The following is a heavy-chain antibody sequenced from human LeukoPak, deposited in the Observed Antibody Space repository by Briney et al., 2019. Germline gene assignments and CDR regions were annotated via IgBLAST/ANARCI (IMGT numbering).Heavy chain of an antibody. J-gene: IGHJ3*02. Sequence: GRSLRLSCAASGFTFDDYAMHWVRQAPGEGLVWVSRINDDGRTTTYADSVKGRITISRDNAKNTLYLQMSSLRVEDTAVYYCARSGITMVGGASIGLLTFDIWGPGTMVTVSP. D-gene: IGHD3-10*01. CDR1: GFTFDDYA. CDR2: INDDGRTT. V-gene: IGHV3-74*03. CDR3: ARSGITMVGGASIGLLTFDI.